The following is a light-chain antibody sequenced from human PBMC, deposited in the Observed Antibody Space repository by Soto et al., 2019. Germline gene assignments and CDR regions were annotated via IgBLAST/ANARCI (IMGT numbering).Light chain of an antibody. CDR3: QQRANWPIT. CDR2: DAS. V-gene: IGKV3-11*01. CDR1: QSISSY. Sequence: EIVLTQSPDTLSLSPGERATLSCRASQSISSYLAWYQQKPGQAPRLLIYDASERATGIPARFSGGGSETDFTLTISSLEPEDFGVYYCQQRANWPITFGQGTRLENK. J-gene: IGKJ5*01.